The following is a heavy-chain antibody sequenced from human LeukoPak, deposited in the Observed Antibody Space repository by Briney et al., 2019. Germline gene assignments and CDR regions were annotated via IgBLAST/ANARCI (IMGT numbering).Heavy chain of an antibody. CDR2: ISYDGSNK. CDR1: GFTFSSYA. Sequence: PGGSLRLSCAASGFTFSSYAMHWVRQAPGKGLEWVAVISYDGSNKYYADSVKGRFTISRDNSKNTLYLQMNSLRAEDTAVYYCAKGWRYSSTGFDYWGQGTLVTVSS. V-gene: IGHV3-30*04. J-gene: IGHJ4*02. D-gene: IGHD5-18*01. CDR3: AKGWRYSSTGFDY.